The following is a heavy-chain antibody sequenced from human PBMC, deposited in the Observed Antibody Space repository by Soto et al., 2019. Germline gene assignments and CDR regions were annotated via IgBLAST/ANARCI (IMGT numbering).Heavy chain of an antibody. D-gene: IGHD4-17*01. J-gene: IGHJ3*02. Sequence: LRLSCAASGFIFSTYAMNWVRQAPGKGLECVSAISNTGGSTFYAESVRGRFTISRDNSINTLYLQMTSLRTEDTAVYYCSHPRGYGVFDAVDIWGQGTMVTVSS. CDR3: SHPRGYGVFDAVDI. CDR2: ISNTGGST. V-gene: IGHV3-23*01. CDR1: GFIFSTYA.